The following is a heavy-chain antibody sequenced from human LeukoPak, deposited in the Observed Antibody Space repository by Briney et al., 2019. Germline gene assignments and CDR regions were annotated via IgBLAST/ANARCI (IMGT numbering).Heavy chain of an antibody. CDR3: AKDLSGPRDY. D-gene: IGHD3-3*01. J-gene: IGHJ4*02. V-gene: IGHV3-23*01. Sequence: PGGSLTLSCAASGFTFSSYAMSWVRQAPGKGLEWVSAISGSGGSTYYADSVKGGFTISRDNSKTTLYLQMNSLRAEDTAVYYCAKDLSGPRDYWGQGTLVTVSS. CDR2: ISGSGGST. CDR1: GFTFSSYA.